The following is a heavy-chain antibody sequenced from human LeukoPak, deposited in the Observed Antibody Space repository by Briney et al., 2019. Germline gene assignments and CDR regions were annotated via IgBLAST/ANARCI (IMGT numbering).Heavy chain of an antibody. V-gene: IGHV4-31*03. CDR1: GGFISSGGYY. Sequence: SQTLSLTCTVSGGFISSGGYYWSWIRQHPGKGLESIGYIYYSGSTYYNPSLKSRVTISVDTSKNQFSLKLSSVTAADTAVYYCARESSPGSGYCSSTSCYTGAFDIWGQGTMVTASS. D-gene: IGHD2-2*02. CDR2: IYYSGST. J-gene: IGHJ3*02. CDR3: ARESSPGSGYCSSTSCYTGAFDI.